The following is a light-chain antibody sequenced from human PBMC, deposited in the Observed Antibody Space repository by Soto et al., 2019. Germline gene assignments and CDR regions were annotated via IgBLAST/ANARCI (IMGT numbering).Light chain of an antibody. CDR2: RNN. J-gene: IGLJ2*01. V-gene: IGLV1-47*01. Sequence: QSVLTQPPSASGAPGQRVTISCSGSISNIGSNYVYWYQQLPGTAPKLLIYRNNQRPSGVPDRFSGSKSGTSASLAISGLRSEDEADYYCAAWDDRLSAYVIFGGGTKLTVL. CDR1: ISNIGSNY. CDR3: AAWDDRLSAYVI.